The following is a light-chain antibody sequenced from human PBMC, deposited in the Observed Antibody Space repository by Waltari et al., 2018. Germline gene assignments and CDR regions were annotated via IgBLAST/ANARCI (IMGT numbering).Light chain of an antibody. CDR3: GSYTTRATHV. V-gene: IGLV2-14*03. CDR2: DVN. Sequence: QSALTQPASVSGSPGQPITLSCTGTRSDVVAYNYVSWYQQHPGTTPKLIIFDVNRRPSGVSHRFSGSKSGNTASLTISGLQAEDEADYYCGSYTTRATHVFGIGTKVTVL. J-gene: IGLJ1*01. CDR1: RSDVVAYNY.